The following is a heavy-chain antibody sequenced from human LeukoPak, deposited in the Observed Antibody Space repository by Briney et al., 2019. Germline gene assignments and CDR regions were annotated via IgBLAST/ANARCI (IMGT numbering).Heavy chain of an antibody. Sequence: PSETLSLTCTVSGGSISSSSYYWGWIRQPPGKGLEWIGSIYYSGSTYYNPSLKSRVTISVDTSKNQFSLKLSSVTAADTAVYYCARGPPTTATTVTIPLEIPKNNWFDPWGQGTLVTVSS. CDR2: IYYSGST. CDR3: ARGPPTTATTVTIPLEIPKNNWFDP. J-gene: IGHJ5*02. D-gene: IGHD4-17*01. V-gene: IGHV4-39*01. CDR1: GGSISSSSYY.